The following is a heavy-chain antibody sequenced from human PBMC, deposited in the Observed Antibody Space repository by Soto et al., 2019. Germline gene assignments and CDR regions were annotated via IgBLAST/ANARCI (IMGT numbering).Heavy chain of an antibody. D-gene: IGHD2-15*01. CDR1: GYTFTKYA. J-gene: IGHJ5*02. V-gene: IGHV1-3*01. CDR2: INAGNGNT. Sequence: QVQLVQSGAEVKRPGASVKLSCKASGYTFTKYAIHWVRQAPGQGLEWMGWINAGNGNTKSSQKFQGRVTITRDTSASRAYMELSSLRYEDTAVYYCARGEGYCSGGTCYRWFDPWGQGSLVTVSS. CDR3: ARGEGYCSGGTCYRWFDP.